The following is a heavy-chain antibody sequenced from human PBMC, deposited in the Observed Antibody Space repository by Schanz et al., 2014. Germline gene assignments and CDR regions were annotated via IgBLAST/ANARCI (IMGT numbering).Heavy chain of an antibody. CDR1: GFTFSNHA. J-gene: IGHJ4*02. CDR2: IGGSGDST. D-gene: IGHD1-1*01. Sequence: EVHLLESGGGLVQPGGSLRLSCAASGFTFSNHALSWVRQAPGKGLEWVSGIGGSGDSTHYADSVKGRFIISRDNSRNTVYLQMNGLRAEDTAVFYCARDGAELYYFDDWGQGTLVTVSS. CDR3: ARDGAELYYFDD. V-gene: IGHV3-23*01.